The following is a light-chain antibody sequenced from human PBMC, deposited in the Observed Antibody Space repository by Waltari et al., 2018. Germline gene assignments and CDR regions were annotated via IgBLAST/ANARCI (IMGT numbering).Light chain of an antibody. V-gene: IGKV1-39*01. J-gene: IGKJ4*01. CDR3: QQSHSSPLT. CDR1: QSISSY. Sequence: DIQMTQSPSSLSASVGDRVTITCRASQSISSYLNWYQQKPGKAPKLLIYAASSLQSGVPSRFSGSGSGTDFTLTISSLQPEDFATYYCQQSHSSPLTFGGGTKVE. CDR2: AAS.